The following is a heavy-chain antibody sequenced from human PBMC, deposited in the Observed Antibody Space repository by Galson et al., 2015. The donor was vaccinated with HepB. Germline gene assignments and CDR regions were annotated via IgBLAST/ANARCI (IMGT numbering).Heavy chain of an antibody. V-gene: IGHV3-64*02. Sequence: SLRLSCAASGFTFSSYAMHWVRQAPGKGLEYVSAISSNGGSTYYADSVKGRFTISRDNSKNTLYLQMGSLRAEDMAVYYCARGGMATGYYFDYWGQGTLVTVSS. J-gene: IGHJ4*02. CDR1: GFTFSSYA. CDR2: ISSNGGST. D-gene: IGHD5-24*01. CDR3: ARGGMATGYYFDY.